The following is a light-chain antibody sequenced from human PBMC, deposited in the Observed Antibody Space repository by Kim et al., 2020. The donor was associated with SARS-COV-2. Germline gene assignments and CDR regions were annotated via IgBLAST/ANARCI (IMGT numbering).Light chain of an antibody. CDR1: NRDVGSYHF. J-gene: IGLJ3*02. CDR2: DVN. CDR3: SSYRGSNTWV. V-gene: IGLV2-14*03. Sequence: SNSIPCTEPNRDVGSYHFVSWYQQSPGNAPKLIIYDVNKWPSGVSNRFSGSKSGSTASLTIPGLQTEDEADYYCSSYRGSNTWVFGGGTQLTVL.